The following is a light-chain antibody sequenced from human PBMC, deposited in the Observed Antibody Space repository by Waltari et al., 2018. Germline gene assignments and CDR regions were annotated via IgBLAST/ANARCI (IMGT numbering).Light chain of an antibody. CDR3: QQYNRWPPIT. Sequence: EVVMTQSPATLSVSPGERASLSCRASQSIATNLAWYQQKPGQAPRLLVYDASTRAPSIPARFRGCGSRTDFTLTISSLQSEDSAVYYCQQYNRWPPITFGQGTRLEIK. J-gene: IGKJ5*01. CDR2: DAS. CDR1: QSIATN. V-gene: IGKV3-15*01.